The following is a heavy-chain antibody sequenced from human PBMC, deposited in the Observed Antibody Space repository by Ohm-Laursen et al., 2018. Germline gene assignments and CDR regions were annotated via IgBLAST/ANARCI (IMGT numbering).Heavy chain of an antibody. V-gene: IGHV3-66*01. CDR3: ARDARSPYYFDY. J-gene: IGHJ4*02. CDR2: IYSGGST. Sequence: SLRLSCAAPGFTVSSNYMSWVRQAPGKGLECVSVIYSGGSTYYADSVKGRFTISRDNSKNTLYLQMDSLRAEDTAVYYCARDARSPYYFDYWGQGTLVTVSS. CDR1: GFTVSSNY.